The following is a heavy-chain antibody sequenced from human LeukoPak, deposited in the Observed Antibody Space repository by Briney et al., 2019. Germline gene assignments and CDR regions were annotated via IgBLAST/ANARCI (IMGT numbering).Heavy chain of an antibody. V-gene: IGHV4-59*01. J-gene: IGHJ4*02. CDR3: ARGPRYYDSIGYYHYYFDF. Sequence: NPSETLSLTCTVSGGSISSYYWSWIRQPPGKGLEWIGYIYYTGSTDYNPSLKSRVTISVDTSKNQFSLKLSSVTAADTAVYYCARGPRYYDSIGYYHYYFDFWGQGTLGSVSS. D-gene: IGHD3-22*01. CDR2: IYYTGST. CDR1: GGSISSYY.